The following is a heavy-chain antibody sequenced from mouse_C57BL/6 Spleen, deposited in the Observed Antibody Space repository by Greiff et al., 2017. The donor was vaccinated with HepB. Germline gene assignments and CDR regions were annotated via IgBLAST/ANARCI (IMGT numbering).Heavy chain of an antibody. CDR2: ISYDGSN. CDR1: GYSITSGYY. V-gene: IGHV3-6*01. Sequence: DVKLQESGPGLVKPSQSLSLTCSVTGYSITSGYYWNWIRQFPGNKLEWMGYISYDGSNNYNPSLKNRISITRDTSKNQFFLKLNSVTTEDTATYYCAPITTVVDYYAMDYWGQGTSVTVSS. J-gene: IGHJ4*01. D-gene: IGHD1-1*01. CDR3: APITTVVDYYAMDY.